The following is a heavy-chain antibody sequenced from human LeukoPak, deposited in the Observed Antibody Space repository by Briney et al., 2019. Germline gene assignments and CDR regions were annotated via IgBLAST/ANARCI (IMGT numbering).Heavy chain of an antibody. J-gene: IGHJ4*02. CDR1: GGSISSSN. CDR2: ISYDGSNK. CDR3: AKDQEALPRGY. V-gene: IGHV3-30*18. Sequence: LSLTCAVSGGSISSSNWWSWVRQAPGKGLEWVAVISYDGSNKYYADSVKGRFTISRDNSKNTLYLQMNSLRAEDTAVYYCAKDQEALPRGYWGQGTLVTVSS.